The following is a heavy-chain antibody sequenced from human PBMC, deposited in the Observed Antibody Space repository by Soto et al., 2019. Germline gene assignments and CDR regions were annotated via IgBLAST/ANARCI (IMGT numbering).Heavy chain of an antibody. V-gene: IGHV3-30*18. J-gene: IGHJ3*02. Sequence: GGSLRLSCAASGFTFSSYGMHWVRQAPGKGLEWVAVISYDGSNKYYADSVKGRFTISRDNSKNTLYLQMNSLRAEDTAVYYCAKDLGYFDWLLCAFDIWGQGTMVTVSS. D-gene: IGHD3-9*01. CDR1: GFTFSSYG. CDR2: ISYDGSNK. CDR3: AKDLGYFDWLLCAFDI.